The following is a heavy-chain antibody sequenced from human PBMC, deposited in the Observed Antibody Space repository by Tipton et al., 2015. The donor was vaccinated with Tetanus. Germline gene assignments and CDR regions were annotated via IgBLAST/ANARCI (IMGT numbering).Heavy chain of an antibody. J-gene: IGHJ4*02. D-gene: IGHD3-22*01. CDR3: ARERRGYHYDSNGFYTPLYYFDY. CDR2: INPSGST. Sequence: GLVKPSDTLSLTCAVYGGSFSGYYWTWIRQPPVKGLEWIGEINPSGSTNYNPSLKSRLAISVDTSKNQFSLKLSSVTAADTAVYYCARERRGYHYDSNGFYTPLYYFDYWGPGTLATVSA. CDR1: GGSFSGYY. V-gene: IGHV4-34*01.